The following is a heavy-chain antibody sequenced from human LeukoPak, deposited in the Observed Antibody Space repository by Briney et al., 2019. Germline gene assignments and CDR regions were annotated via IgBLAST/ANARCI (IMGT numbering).Heavy chain of an antibody. V-gene: IGHV3-21*01. D-gene: IGHD1-7*01. CDR2: ISSSSSNI. CDR1: GFTFSSYY. Sequence: GGSLRLSCAASGFTFSSYYMNWVRQAPGKGLEWVSSISSSSSNIYYADSVKGRFTISRDNAKNSLYLQMNSLRAEDTAVYYCARVRPKKTGTTYGRDAFDIWGQGTMVTVSS. CDR3: ARVRPKKTGTTYGRDAFDI. J-gene: IGHJ3*02.